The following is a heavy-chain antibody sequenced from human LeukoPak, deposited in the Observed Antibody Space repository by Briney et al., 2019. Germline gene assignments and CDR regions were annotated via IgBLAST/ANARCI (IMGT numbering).Heavy chain of an antibody. CDR2: ISSSSSYI. V-gene: IGHV3-21*01. Sequence: GGSLRLSCVASGFPFRSFSMNWVRQAPGKGLEWVSSISSSSSYIYYADSVKGRFTISRDNAKNSLYLQMNSLRAEDTAVYYCARTGMEDYWGQGTLVTVSS. CDR1: GFPFRSFS. J-gene: IGHJ4*02. D-gene: IGHD1-1*01. CDR3: ARTGMEDY.